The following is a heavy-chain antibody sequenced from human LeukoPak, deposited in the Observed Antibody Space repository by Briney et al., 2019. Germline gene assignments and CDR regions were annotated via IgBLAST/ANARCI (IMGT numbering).Heavy chain of an antibody. Sequence: SETLSLTCAVYGGSFSGYYWSWIRQPPGKGLEWIGEINHSGSTNYNPSLKSRVTISVDTSKKQFSLKLSSVTAADTAVYYCARGSVYYEIWGQGTLVTVSS. J-gene: IGHJ4*02. CDR3: ARGSVYYEI. D-gene: IGHD3-22*01. CDR1: GGSFSGYY. V-gene: IGHV4-34*01. CDR2: INHSGST.